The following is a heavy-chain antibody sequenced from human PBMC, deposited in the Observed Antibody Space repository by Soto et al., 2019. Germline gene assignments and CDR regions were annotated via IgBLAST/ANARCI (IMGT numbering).Heavy chain of an antibody. V-gene: IGHV4-34*01. CDR3: ARRGEMATTLGINYYTYYGMAV. J-gene: IGHJ6*02. CDR2: INHRGST. Sequence: SEALSLTCAGFGGSLSGYYWGWIRQPPGTGLEWIGEINHRGSTNYNPAPKSRVTISVDTSKNQFSLKLSSVTAADTAVYYCARRGEMATTLGINYYTYYGMAVWGQGTTVT. D-gene: IGHD1-1*01. CDR1: GGSLSGYY.